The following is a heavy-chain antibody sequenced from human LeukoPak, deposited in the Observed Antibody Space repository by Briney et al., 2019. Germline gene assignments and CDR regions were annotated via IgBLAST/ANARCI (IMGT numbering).Heavy chain of an antibody. CDR3: AMEDIVVVPAAIQGDAFDI. D-gene: IGHD2-2*02. Sequence: GALVKVSCKASGYTFTSYGISWVRQAPGQGLEWMGRIIPILGIANYAQKFQGRVTITADKSTSTAYMELSSLRSEDTAVYYCAMEDIVVVPAAIQGDAFDIWGQGTMVTVSS. J-gene: IGHJ3*02. CDR1: GYTFTSYG. CDR2: IIPILGIA. V-gene: IGHV1-69*04.